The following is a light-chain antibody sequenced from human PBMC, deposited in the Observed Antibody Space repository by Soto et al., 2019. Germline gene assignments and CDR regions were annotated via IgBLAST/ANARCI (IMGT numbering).Light chain of an antibody. Sequence: EIVLPESPGALSLSPGERSPLSGRARQSVSSSYLAWYQQKPGQAPTLLIYGTSSRATGIPARFSGSGSGTDFTLTISSLEPEDFAVYYCQKRSNWPPSTFGQGTRLEIK. CDR3: QKRSNWPPST. CDR1: QSVSSSY. CDR2: GTS. J-gene: IGKJ5*01. V-gene: IGKV3D-20*02.